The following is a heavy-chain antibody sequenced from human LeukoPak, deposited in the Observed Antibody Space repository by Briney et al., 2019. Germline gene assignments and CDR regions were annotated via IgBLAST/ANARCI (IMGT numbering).Heavy chain of an antibody. V-gene: IGHV1-18*01. CDR2: ISAYNGNT. CDR1: GYTFTSYG. D-gene: IGHD2-2*01. J-gene: IGHJ6*03. Sequence: GASVKVSCKASGYTFTSYGISWVRQAPGQGLEWMGWISAYNGNTNYAQKLQGRVTMNTDTSTSTDYMELRSLISDDTAVYYCARGGDIVVVPAAMETNYYYYYYMDVWGKGTTVTVSS. CDR3: ARGGDIVVVPAAMETNYYYYYYMDV.